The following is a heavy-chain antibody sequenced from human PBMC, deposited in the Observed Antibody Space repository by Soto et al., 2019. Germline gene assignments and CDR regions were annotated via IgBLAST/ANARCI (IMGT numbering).Heavy chain of an antibody. CDR2: ISSSSSYI. D-gene: IGHD1-26*01. CDR3: ARDRVIVGATTNSYYGMDG. V-gene: IGHV3-21*01. Sequence: EVQLVESGGGLVKPGGSLRLSCAASGFTFSSYSMNWVRQAPGKGLEWVSSISSSSSYIYYADSVKGRFTISRDNAKNSLYLQRKSLRAEDTAVYYCARDRVIVGATTNSYYGMDGGGQGTTVTVSS. CDR1: GFTFSSYS. J-gene: IGHJ6*02.